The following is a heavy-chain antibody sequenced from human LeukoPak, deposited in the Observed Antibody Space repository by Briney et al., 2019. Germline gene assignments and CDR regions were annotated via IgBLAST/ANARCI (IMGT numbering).Heavy chain of an antibody. CDR2: MKQDGSEI. CDR3: ARESTYSYAYALDY. CDR1: GFTFSNYW. D-gene: IGHD5-18*01. Sequence: GGSLRLSCAASGFTFSNYWMSWVRQAPGKGLEWVANMKQDGSEIYYVDSVKGRFTISSDNADNSLYLQMNSLRAEDTAVYYCARESTYSYAYALDYWGQGTLVTVSS. J-gene: IGHJ4*02. V-gene: IGHV3-7*01.